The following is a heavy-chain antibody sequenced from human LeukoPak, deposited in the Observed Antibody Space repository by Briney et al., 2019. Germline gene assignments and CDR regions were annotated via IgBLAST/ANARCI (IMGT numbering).Heavy chain of an antibody. CDR2: INPNSGGT. CDR1: GYTFTGYY. CDR3: AREMTYYDSSGYYYAQYYFDY. Sequence: GASVKVSCKASGYTFTGYYMHWVRQAPGQGLEWMGRINPNSGGTNYAQKFQGRVTMTRDTSISTAYMELSRLRSDDTAVYYCAREMTYYDSSGYYYAQYYFDYWGQGTLVTVSS. V-gene: IGHV1-2*06. D-gene: IGHD3-22*01. J-gene: IGHJ4*02.